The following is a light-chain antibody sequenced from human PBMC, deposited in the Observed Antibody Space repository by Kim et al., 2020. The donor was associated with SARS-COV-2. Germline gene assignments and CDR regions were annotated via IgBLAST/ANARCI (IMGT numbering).Light chain of an antibody. J-gene: IGLJ1*01. CDR2: EVS. CDR3: SSYAGSSKYF. Sequence: QSALTQPPSASGSPGQSVTISCTGASSDVGGYNSVSWYQQHPAKAPKLMIYEVSKRPSGVPDRFSGSKSGNTASLTVSGLQAEDEADYYCSSYAGSSKYFFGTGTKVTIL. V-gene: IGLV2-8*01. CDR1: SSDVGGYNS.